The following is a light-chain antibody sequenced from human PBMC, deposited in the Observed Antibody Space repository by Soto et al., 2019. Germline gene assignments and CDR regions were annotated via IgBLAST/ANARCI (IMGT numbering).Light chain of an antibody. CDR1: QSVSSSY. CDR3: QQYGSSPFT. V-gene: IGKV3-20*01. CDR2: GAS. J-gene: IGKJ3*01. Sequence: EIVLTQSPGTLSLSPGERATLSCRASQSVSSSYLAWYQQKPGQAPRLLIYGASSRATGIPDRFSGSESGTAFTLTISRLEPEDFAVYYCQQYGSSPFTFGPGTKVDIK.